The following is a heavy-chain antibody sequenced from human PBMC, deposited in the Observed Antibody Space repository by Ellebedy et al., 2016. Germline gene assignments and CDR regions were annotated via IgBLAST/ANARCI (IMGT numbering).Heavy chain of an antibody. J-gene: IGHJ4*02. CDR3: ARDLYYYDSSGTVNYFDP. Sequence: SETLSLXXTVSGGSINSGDYYWSWIRQHPGKGLEWIGYIYYNRATYYNPSLKSRLTISLDKSKNQFSLRLSSVTAADTAVYYCARDLYYYDSSGTVNYFDPWGQGTLVTVSS. D-gene: IGHD3-22*01. CDR1: GGSINSGDYY. CDR2: IYYNRAT. V-gene: IGHV4-31*03.